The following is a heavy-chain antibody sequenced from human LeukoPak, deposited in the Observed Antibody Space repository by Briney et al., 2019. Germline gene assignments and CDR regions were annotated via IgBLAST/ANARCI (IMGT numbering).Heavy chain of an antibody. CDR1: GFTFSSYS. Sequence: GGSLRLSCAASGFTFSSYSMNWVRQAPGKGLEWVSYMSSSSSTIHYADSVKGRFTISRDNAKNSLYLQMNSLRAEDTAVYYCARENVAGTDYYYGMDVWGQGTTVTVSS. D-gene: IGHD6-19*01. J-gene: IGHJ6*02. V-gene: IGHV3-48*01. CDR2: MSSSSSTI. CDR3: ARENVAGTDYYYGMDV.